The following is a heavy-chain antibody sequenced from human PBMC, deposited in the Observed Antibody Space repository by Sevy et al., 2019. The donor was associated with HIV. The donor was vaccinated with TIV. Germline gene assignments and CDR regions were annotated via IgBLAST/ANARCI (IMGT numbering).Heavy chain of an antibody. CDR3: ARHTPMYYYDSSGYLAPFDY. Sequence: GGSLRLSCAASGFTVSSNYMSWVRQAPGKGLEWVSIIYSGGRTYYAGSVKGRFTISRDNSKNTLSLQMNSLRAEDTAMYYCARHTPMYYYDSSGYLAPFDYWGQGTLVTVSS. CDR2: IYSGGRT. V-gene: IGHV3-66*04. J-gene: IGHJ4*02. D-gene: IGHD3-22*01. CDR1: GFTVSSNY.